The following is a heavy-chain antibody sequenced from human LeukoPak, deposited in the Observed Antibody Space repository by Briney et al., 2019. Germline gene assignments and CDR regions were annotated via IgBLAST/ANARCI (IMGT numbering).Heavy chain of an antibody. CDR2: ISASNRNT. V-gene: IGHV1-18*01. J-gene: IGHJ4*02. CDR3: ARGDVYFDY. Sequence: ASVKVSCKASGYTFTSYGISWVRQAPGQGLEWMGWISASNRNTNYAQKFQGRVTMTTDTSTSTAYMELRSLTSDDTAVYHCARGDVYFDYWGQGTLVTVSS. D-gene: IGHD5-24*01. CDR1: GYTFTSYG.